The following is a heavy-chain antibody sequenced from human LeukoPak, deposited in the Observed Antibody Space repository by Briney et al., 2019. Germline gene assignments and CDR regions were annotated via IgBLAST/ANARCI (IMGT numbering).Heavy chain of an antibody. CDR2: VYHSGST. CDR1: GSSINSGYY. D-gene: IGHD2/OR15-2a*01. V-gene: IGHV4-38-2*01. CDR3: SRQIYGYAFDI. Sequence: PSENLSLTCDVSGSSINSGYYWGWIRQPPGKGLDWIASVYHSGSTYYSPSLRSRVTTSVDTSKNHLGLKLSSVSAADTAVYYCSRQIYGYAFDIWGQGTMLTVSS. J-gene: IGHJ3*02.